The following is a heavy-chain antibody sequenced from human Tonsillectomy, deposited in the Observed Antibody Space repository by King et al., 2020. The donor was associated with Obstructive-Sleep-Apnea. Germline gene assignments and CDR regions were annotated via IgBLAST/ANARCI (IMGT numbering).Heavy chain of an antibody. CDR2: IYFSVST. D-gene: IGHD5-18*01. Sequence: QLQESGPGLVKPSETLSLTCTVSGGSISTSSYYWCWIRQPPGKGLEWIGSIYFSVSTYYSPSLKSRVTISVDTSKNQFSLRLTSVTAADTAVYYCAGDGRGYTYVYPFDYWGQGTLVTVSS. CDR1: GGSISTSSYY. J-gene: IGHJ4*02. V-gene: IGHV4-39*07. CDR3: AGDGRGYTYVYPFDY.